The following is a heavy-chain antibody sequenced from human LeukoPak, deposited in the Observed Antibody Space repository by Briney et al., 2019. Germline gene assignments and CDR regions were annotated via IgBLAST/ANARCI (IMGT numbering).Heavy chain of an antibody. J-gene: IGHJ6*02. CDR2: INHSGST. CDR1: GGSFSGYY. CDR3: ARGHPLTGIAGSRYYYYYGMDV. Sequence: SETLSLTCAVYGGSFSGYYWSWIRQPPGKGLEWLGEINHSGSTNYNPSLKSRVTISVDTSKNQFSLKLSSVTAADTAVYYCARGHPLTGIAGSRYYYYYGMDVWGQGTTVTVSS. V-gene: IGHV4-34*01. D-gene: IGHD6-13*01.